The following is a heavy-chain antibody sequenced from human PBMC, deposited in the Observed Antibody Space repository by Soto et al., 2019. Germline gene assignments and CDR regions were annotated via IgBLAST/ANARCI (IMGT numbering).Heavy chain of an antibody. J-gene: IGHJ4*02. CDR3: ARDVIRHANYETICYYFDH. Sequence: QVQLSQFGAEVKKPGASVKVSCKASGYSFTNFHIHWVRQAPGQGLEWMGMIDPSGGITRDAQRLQGRITMTRDASTSTVYIELRSLKSEDTAVYYCARDVIRHANYETICYYFDHWGQGTLITVSS. CDR2: IDPSGGIT. CDR1: GYSFTNFH. V-gene: IGHV1-46*01. D-gene: IGHD3-22*01.